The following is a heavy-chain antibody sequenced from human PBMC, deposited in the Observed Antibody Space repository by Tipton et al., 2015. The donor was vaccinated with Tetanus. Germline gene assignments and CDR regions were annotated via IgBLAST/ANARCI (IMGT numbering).Heavy chain of an antibody. CDR3: ARGTGKYSAGDY. J-gene: IGHJ4*02. Sequence: RSLRLSCVPSGFTFSSYGMHWVRQAPGKGLEWVAVISFDGSSQHYADSVKGRFTISRDNSKDILYLQMDSLRVEDTAVYYCARGTGKYSAGDYWGQGTLVTVSS. CDR1: GFTFSSYG. CDR2: ISFDGSSQ. D-gene: IGHD4-11*01. V-gene: IGHV3-30*04.